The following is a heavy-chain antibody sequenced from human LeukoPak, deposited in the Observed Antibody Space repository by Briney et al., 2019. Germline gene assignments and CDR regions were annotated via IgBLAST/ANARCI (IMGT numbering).Heavy chain of an antibody. J-gene: IGHJ4*02. D-gene: IGHD3-22*01. CDR2: IYYSGST. Sequence: SETLSLTCTVSGGSISSGGYYWSWIRQHPGKGLEWIGYIYYSGSTYYNPSLKSRVTISVDTSKNQFSLKLSSVTAADTAVYYCARIDSSAFDYWGQGTLVTVSS. CDR1: GGSISSGGYY. V-gene: IGHV4-31*03. CDR3: ARIDSSAFDY.